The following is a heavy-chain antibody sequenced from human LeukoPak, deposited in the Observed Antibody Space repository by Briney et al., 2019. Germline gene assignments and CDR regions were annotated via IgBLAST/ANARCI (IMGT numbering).Heavy chain of an antibody. J-gene: IGHJ4*02. CDR3: ARIMVVPAAISHFDY. CDR2: IYTGGST. Sequence: PSETLSLTCTVSGGSISTYYWTWIRQPAGKGLEWIGRIYTGGSTNYNPSLKSRVTISIDTSKSQFSLKFTSVTAADMAVYYCARIMVVPAAISHFDYWGQGSLVTVSS. V-gene: IGHV4-4*07. D-gene: IGHD2-2*02. CDR1: GGSISTYY.